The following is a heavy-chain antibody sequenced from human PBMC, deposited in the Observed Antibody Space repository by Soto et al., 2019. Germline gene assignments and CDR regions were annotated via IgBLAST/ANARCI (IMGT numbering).Heavy chain of an antibody. D-gene: IGHD3-16*01. CDR2: IYYSGST. V-gene: IGHV4-59*08. Sequence: SETLSLTCTVSGGSIISYYWSWIRQPPGKGLEWIGYIYYSGSTNYNPSLKSRVTISVDTSKNQFSLKLSSVTAADTAVYYCARHLAYDYVWGSPGYFDYWGQGTLVTVSS. CDR3: ARHLAYDYVWGSPGYFDY. J-gene: IGHJ4*02. CDR1: GGSIISYY.